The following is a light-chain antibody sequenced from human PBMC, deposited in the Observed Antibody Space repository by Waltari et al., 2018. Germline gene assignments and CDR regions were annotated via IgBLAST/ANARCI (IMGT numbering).Light chain of an antibody. CDR3: QEYGSGLIT. V-gene: IGKV3-20*01. Sequence: IGLTQSPGTLSFTPGERATLSCRAMQSVRGSYLAWDQQNTGPAPRVLIYGASSRAIGIAYRCSGSGAGTDFALTISRLEPEDSAVYYCQEYGSGLITFGGGTKVEI. J-gene: IGKJ4*01. CDR1: QSVRGSY. CDR2: GAS.